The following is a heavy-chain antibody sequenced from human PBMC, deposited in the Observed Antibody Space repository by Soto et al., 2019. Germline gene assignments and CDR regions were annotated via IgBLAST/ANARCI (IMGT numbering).Heavy chain of an antibody. J-gene: IGHJ4*02. Sequence: NPGGSLRLSCEGSGFTFSSYSMNWVRQAPGKGLEWVSSNSGSGGYIYYADSVKGRFTISRDNAKNSLYLQMTSLRDEDTALYYCARDRQSTPWYAADYWGQGSLVTVSS. CDR3: ARDRQSTPWYAADY. CDR1: GFTFSSYS. V-gene: IGHV3-21*01. D-gene: IGHD6-13*01. CDR2: NSGSGGYI.